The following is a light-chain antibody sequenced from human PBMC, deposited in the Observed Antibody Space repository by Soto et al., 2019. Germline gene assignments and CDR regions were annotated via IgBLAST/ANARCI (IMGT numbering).Light chain of an antibody. CDR3: QQYGSSPRT. V-gene: IGKV3-20*01. CDR1: QSVSGSY. J-gene: IGKJ1*01. Sequence: EIVLTQSPGTLSLSPWERATLSYRASQSVSGSYLAWYQHKPGQAPRLLIYGASSRATGIPDRFSGSGSGTDFTLTIIRLDPEDFAVYYCQQYGSSPRTFGQGIKVEIK. CDR2: GAS.